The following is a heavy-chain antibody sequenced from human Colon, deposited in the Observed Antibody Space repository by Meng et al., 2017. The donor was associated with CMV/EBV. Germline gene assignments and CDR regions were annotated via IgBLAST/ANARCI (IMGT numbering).Heavy chain of an antibody. CDR2: IWHDGDNK. V-gene: IGHV3-33*06. Sequence: ASGFTRSSYGMHWLRQAPGKGLEWVAVIWHDGDNKYYTDSVKGRFTISRDNSKNTLYLQMNNLRVEDTAVYYCAKSRDGYTHGLGYWGQGTLVTVSS. CDR3: AKSRDGYTHGLGY. D-gene: IGHD5-24*01. CDR1: GFTRSSYG. J-gene: IGHJ4*02.